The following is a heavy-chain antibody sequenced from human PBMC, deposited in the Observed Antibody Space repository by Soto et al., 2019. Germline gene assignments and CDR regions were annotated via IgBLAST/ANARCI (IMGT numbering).Heavy chain of an antibody. CDR2: ISYDGSNK. CDR1: GFTFSSYG. J-gene: IGHJ4*02. Sequence: PGGSLRLSCAASGFTFSSYGMHWVRQAPGKGLEWVAVISYDGSNKYYADSVKGLFTISRDNSKNTLYLQMNSLRAEDTAVYFCAKDLEMGRQHSGYRGQRTLGTVSS. V-gene: IGHV3-30*18. D-gene: IGHD1-1*01. CDR3: AKDLEMGRQHSGY.